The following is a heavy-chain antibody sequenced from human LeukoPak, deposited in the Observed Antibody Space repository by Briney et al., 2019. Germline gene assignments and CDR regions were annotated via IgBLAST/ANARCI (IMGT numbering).Heavy chain of an antibody. Sequence: SETLSLTCTVSGGSISSYYWSWIRQPPGKRLEWTGDIYYRGSANYNPSLKSRVTISVDTSKNQFSLKLSSVTAADTAVYYCARNSGRYDYWGQGTLVTVSS. D-gene: IGHD1-26*01. J-gene: IGHJ4*02. CDR3: ARNSGRYDY. V-gene: IGHV4-59*01. CDR1: GGSISSYY. CDR2: IYYRGSA.